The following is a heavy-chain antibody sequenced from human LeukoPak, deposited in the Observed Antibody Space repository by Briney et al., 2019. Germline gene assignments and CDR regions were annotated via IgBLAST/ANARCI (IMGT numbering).Heavy chain of an antibody. J-gene: IGHJ4*02. D-gene: IGHD6-13*01. CDR2: INWNGGST. Sequence: GGSLRLSCAASGFTFDDYGMSWVRQAPGKGLEWVSGINWNGGSTGYADSVKGRFTISRDNAKNSLYLQMNSLRAEDTAVYYCASFSSWYYFDYWGQGTLVTVSS. V-gene: IGHV3-20*04. CDR1: GFTFDDYG. CDR3: ASFSSWYYFDY.